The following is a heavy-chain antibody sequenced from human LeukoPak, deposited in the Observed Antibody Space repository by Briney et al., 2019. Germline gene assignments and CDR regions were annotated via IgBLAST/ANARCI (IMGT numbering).Heavy chain of an antibody. CDR3: AREEIICSSSSCPLDY. CDR1: GYTFTGYY. J-gene: IGHJ4*02. V-gene: IGHV1-2*04. CDR2: INPNSGGT. Sequence: GASVKVSCKASGYTFTGYYIHWVRQAPGQGLEWVGWINPNSGGTSYTQKFQGWGTMTRDTSISTAYMELSRLRSDDTAVYYCAREEIICSSSSCPLDYWGQGTLVTVSS. D-gene: IGHD2-15*01.